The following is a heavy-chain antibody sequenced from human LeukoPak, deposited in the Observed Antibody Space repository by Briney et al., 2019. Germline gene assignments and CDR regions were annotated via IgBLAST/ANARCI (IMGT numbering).Heavy chain of an antibody. Sequence: GGSLRLSCAASGFTFSSYSMNWVRQAPGKGLEWVSSISSSSSYIYYADSVKGRFTISRDNAKNSLYLQMNSLRAEDTAVYYCARDGSPAYGDYARSYYYYMDVWGKGTTVTISS. CDR1: GFTFSSYS. CDR2: ISSSSSYI. D-gene: IGHD4-17*01. J-gene: IGHJ6*03. CDR3: ARDGSPAYGDYARSYYYYMDV. V-gene: IGHV3-21*01.